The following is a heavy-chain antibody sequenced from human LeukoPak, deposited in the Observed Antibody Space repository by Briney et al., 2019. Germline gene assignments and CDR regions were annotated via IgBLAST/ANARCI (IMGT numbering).Heavy chain of an antibody. CDR1: GYTFTRYG. Sequence: GASVKVSCKDSGYTFTRYGISWVRQAPRQGLECMGWISAYNGNTNFVQQQQSRVNMYIDTSTSTVYMELRSLRSEDTAVYCCARVKVVAATQDGVSDYWGRGSLVTVSS. D-gene: IGHD2-15*01. V-gene: IGHV1-18*01. J-gene: IGHJ4*02. CDR3: ARVKVVAATQDGVSDY. CDR2: ISAYNGNT.